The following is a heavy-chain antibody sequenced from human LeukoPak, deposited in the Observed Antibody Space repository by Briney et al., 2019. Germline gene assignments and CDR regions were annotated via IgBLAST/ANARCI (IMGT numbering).Heavy chain of an antibody. CDR1: GFTFSNYG. D-gene: IGHD4-23*01. CDR2: IWYDGSNK. Sequence: PGGSLRLSRAASGFTFSNYGMHWVRQAPGRGLEWVAVIWYDGSNKYYADSVKGRFTISRDNSKNTLYLQMNSLRAEDTAVYYCARGTVEDNNFDYWGQGTLVTVSS. J-gene: IGHJ4*02. V-gene: IGHV3-33*01. CDR3: ARGTVEDNNFDY.